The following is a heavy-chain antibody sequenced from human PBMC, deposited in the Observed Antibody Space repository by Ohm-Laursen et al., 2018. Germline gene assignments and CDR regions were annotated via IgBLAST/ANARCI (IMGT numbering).Heavy chain of an antibody. V-gene: IGHV3-9*01. Sequence: SLRLSCTASGFTFDDHAMHWVRQVPGKGLEWVSGISWNSGSIGYAGSVKGRFTISRDNAKNSLYLQMNSLRAEDTAVYYCARPSSSDPWGQGTLVTVSS. CDR3: ARPSSSDP. CDR1: GFTFDDHA. CDR2: ISWNSGSI. D-gene: IGHD3-10*01. J-gene: IGHJ5*02.